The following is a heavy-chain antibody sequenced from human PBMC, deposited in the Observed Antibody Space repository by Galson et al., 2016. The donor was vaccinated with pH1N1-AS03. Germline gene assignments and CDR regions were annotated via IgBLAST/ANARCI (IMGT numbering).Heavy chain of an antibody. J-gene: IGHJ5*02. V-gene: IGHV2-5*01. D-gene: IGHD4-17*01. CDR2: ISWNEDI. CDR3: ARAYYGDFADWFDP. Sequence: PALVKPTQTLTLTCTFSGFSLTTSGVGVGWIRQAPGKAREWLAIISWNEDIRHSPSLRNRLTITKDTSKSQVVLTMTNMDPVDTATYFCARAYYGDFADWFDPWGQGTLVTASS. CDR1: GFSLTTSGVG.